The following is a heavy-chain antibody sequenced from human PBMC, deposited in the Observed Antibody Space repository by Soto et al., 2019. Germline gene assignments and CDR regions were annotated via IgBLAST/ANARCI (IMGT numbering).Heavy chain of an antibody. CDR3: ARTGDIGKVDY. V-gene: IGHV4-59*01. CDR2: IYYSGST. CDR1: GCSISSYY. Sequence: SETLSLTCTVSGCSISSYYWSWIRQPPGKGLEWIGYIYYSGSTNYNPSLKSRVTISVDTSKNQFSLKLSSVTAADTAVYDCARTGDIGKVDYWGQGTLVTVSS. D-gene: IGHD3-10*01. J-gene: IGHJ4*02.